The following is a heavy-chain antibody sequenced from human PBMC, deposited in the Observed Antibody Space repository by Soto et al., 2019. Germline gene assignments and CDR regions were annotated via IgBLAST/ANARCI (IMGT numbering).Heavy chain of an antibody. CDR1: GYTFTSYA. Sequence: GASVKVSFKASGYTFTSYAMHWVRQAPGQRLEWMGWINAGNGNTKYSQKFQGRVTITRDTSASTAYMELSSLRSEDTAVYYCASLRHSRSYYYHDGMDVWGQGTTDTVSS. J-gene: IGHJ6*02. D-gene: IGHD5-18*01. CDR2: INAGNGNT. CDR3: ASLRHSRSYYYHDGMDV. V-gene: IGHV1-3*01.